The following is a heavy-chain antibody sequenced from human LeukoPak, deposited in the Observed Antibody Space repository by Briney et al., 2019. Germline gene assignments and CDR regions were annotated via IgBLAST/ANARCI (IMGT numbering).Heavy chain of an antibody. CDR2: IYYSGTT. J-gene: IGHJ5*02. D-gene: IGHD3-10*01. CDR1: GGSISNKY. CDR3: AREPVDYDSQSGWFDP. Sequence: SETLSLTCTVSGGSISNKYWSWIRQPPGKGLEWIGYIYYSGTTNYNPSLKSRVTISVDTSRSQFSLKLNSVTAADTAVYYCAREPVDYDSQSGWFDPWGQGTLVTVSS. V-gene: IGHV4-59*01.